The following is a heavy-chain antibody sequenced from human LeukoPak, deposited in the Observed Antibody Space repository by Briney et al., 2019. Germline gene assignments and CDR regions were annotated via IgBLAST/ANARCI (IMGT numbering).Heavy chain of an antibody. CDR3: AKIRSGGSFDV. J-gene: IGHJ3*01. Sequence: PSETLSLTCSVSGGSISSYYWSWIRQPPGKGLEWIGYIFHTGSTNYNPSLKSRVTMSVDTSKNQVSLRLSSVTAADTAVYYCAKIRSGGSFDVWGQGAMVTVSS. CDR2: IFHTGST. CDR1: GGSISSYY. D-gene: IGHD4-23*01. V-gene: IGHV4-59*01.